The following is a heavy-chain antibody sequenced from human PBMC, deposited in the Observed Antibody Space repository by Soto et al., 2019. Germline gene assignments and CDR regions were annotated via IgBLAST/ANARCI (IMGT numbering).Heavy chain of an antibody. CDR3: AHSRCGGDCLQSYSSHYYYGMDV. D-gene: IGHD2-21*02. CDR1: GFSLSTGGVG. Sequence: QITLKESGPTLVKPTQTLTLTCTFSGFSLSTGGVGVGWIRQPPGEALEWLALIYWDDDKRYSPSLKSRLTITKDTSKNQVVLSMTKMDPVDTATYHCAHSRCGGDCLQSYSSHYYYGMDVWGQGTTVTVSS. J-gene: IGHJ6*02. CDR2: IYWDDDK. V-gene: IGHV2-5*02.